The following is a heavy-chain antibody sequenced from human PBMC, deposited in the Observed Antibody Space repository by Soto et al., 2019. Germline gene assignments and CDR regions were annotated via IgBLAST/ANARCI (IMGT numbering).Heavy chain of an antibody. CDR2: IYYSGST. D-gene: IGHD3-10*01. Sequence: SETLSLTCTVSCGSISSGGYYWSWIRQHPGKGLEWIGYIYYSGSTYYNPSLKSRVTISVDTSKNQFSLKLSSVTAADTAVYYCARANSVLLWFGELLYAWFDPWGQGTLVTVSS. J-gene: IGHJ5*02. V-gene: IGHV4-31*03. CDR1: CGSISSGGYY. CDR3: ARANSVLLWFGELLYAWFDP.